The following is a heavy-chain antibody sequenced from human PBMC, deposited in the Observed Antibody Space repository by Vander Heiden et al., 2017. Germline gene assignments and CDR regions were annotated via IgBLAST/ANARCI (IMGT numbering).Heavy chain of an antibody. CDR3: ARPVRTTYDPWYFDL. J-gene: IGHJ2*01. V-gene: IGHV1-2*02. CDR1: GYTFTGYY. D-gene: IGHD3-22*01. CDR2: INPNSGDT. Sequence: QVQLVQSGAEVKKPGASVKVSRKASGYTFTGYYMHWVRQAPGQGLEWMGWINPNSGDTNYAQKFQGRVTMARDTSISTAYMELSRLRSDDTAIYYCARPVRTTYDPWYFDLWGRGTLVTVSS.